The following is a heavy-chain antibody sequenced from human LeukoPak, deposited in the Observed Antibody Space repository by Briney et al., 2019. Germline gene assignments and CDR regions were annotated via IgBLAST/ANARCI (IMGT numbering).Heavy chain of an antibody. J-gene: IGHJ6*03. CDR2: TSGSI. Sequence: PSETLSPTCAVSGASISSHYWSWIRQPPGKGLERIGYTSGSISDNPSLKSRVAVSVDPSQNQVSLSLTSVTAADTAVYYCARVLAIFGLDTTDFYMDVWGKGTTVTVSS. CDR1: GASISSHY. CDR3: ARVLAIFGLDTTDFYMDV. D-gene: IGHD3/OR15-3a*01. V-gene: IGHV4-59*11.